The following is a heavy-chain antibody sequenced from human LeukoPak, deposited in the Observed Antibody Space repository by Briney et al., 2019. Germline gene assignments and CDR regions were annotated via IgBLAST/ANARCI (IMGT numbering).Heavy chain of an antibody. V-gene: IGHV3-23*01. Sequence: GGSLRLSCVVSGFTFSSYDMSWVRQAPGKGLEWVSGISGSGGSTYYADSVKGRFTISRDDSKSIAYLQMNSLKTEDTAVYYCTVGASHSWGQGTLVTVSS. D-gene: IGHD1-26*01. J-gene: IGHJ4*02. CDR3: TVGASHS. CDR1: GFTFSSYD. CDR2: ISGSGGST.